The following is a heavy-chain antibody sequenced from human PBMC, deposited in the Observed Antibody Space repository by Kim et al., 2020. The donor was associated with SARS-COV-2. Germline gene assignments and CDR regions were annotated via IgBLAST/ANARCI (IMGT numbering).Heavy chain of an antibody. D-gene: IGHD2-15*01. CDR3: AKDRAGGPFDY. Sequence: GGSLRLSCAASGFTFSSYGMHWVRQAPGKGLEWVAVIWYDGSNKYYADSVKGRFTISRDNSKNTLYLQMNSLRAEDTAVYYCAKDRAGGPFDYWGQGTLVTVSS. CDR1: GFTFSSYG. CDR2: IWYDGSNK. J-gene: IGHJ4*02. V-gene: IGHV3-33*06.